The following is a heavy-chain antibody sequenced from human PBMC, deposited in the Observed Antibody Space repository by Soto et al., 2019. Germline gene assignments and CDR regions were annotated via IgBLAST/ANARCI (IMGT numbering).Heavy chain of an antibody. CDR2: IIPMLGIA. CDR3: ARLLYYASSGYPVDY. CDR1: GGTFSSY. D-gene: IGHD3-22*01. Sequence: QVQLVQSGAEVKKPGSSVKVSCKASGGTFSSYISWVRQAPGQGLEWMGRIIPMLGIANYAQKFQGRVTITAAKSTSTAYMELSSLRSEDMAVYYCARLLYYASSGYPVDYWGQGTLVTVSS. V-gene: IGHV1-69*02. J-gene: IGHJ4*02.